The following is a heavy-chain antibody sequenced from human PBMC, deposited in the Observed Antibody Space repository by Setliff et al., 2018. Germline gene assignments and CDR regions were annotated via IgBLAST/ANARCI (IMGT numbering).Heavy chain of an antibody. CDR2: LIPFFGTT. J-gene: IGHJ4*02. Sequence: SVKVSCKTSGGTFSSFAVSWVRQAPGQRPEWMGRLIPFFGTTIYAQRFQGRVTITADESTRTAYMEMSSLGSEDTAIFYCARDTRDRYDSSGHYLSLDYWGQGTLVTVSS. CDR1: GGTFSSFA. CDR3: ARDTRDRYDSSGHYLSLDY. V-gene: IGHV1-69*13. D-gene: IGHD3-22*01.